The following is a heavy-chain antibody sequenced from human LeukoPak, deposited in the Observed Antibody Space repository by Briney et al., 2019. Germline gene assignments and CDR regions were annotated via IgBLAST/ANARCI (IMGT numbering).Heavy chain of an antibody. Sequence: KPSKTLSLTCTVSGGSINSYYWSSIRQPPGKGLEWIGYIYYTGSTNYNPSLRSRVTMSVDTSKNQFSLKLSSVTAADTAVYYCARFSGGSWFDYWGQGTLVTVSS. J-gene: IGHJ4*02. CDR2: IYYTGST. CDR1: GGSINSYY. CDR3: ARFSGGSWFDY. V-gene: IGHV4-59*01. D-gene: IGHD6-13*01.